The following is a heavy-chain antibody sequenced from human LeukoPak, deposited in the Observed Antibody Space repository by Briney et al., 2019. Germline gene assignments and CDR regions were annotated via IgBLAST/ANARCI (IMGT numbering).Heavy chain of an antibody. D-gene: IGHD3-22*01. CDR2: IYPGDSDT. CDR3: ARLGYCYDSSGYYSPPTYFDY. J-gene: IGHJ4*02. CDR1: GYSFTSYW. V-gene: IGHV5-51*01. Sequence: GESLEISCKGSGYSFTSYWIGWVRQMPGKGLEWMGIIYPGDSDTRYSPSFQGQVTISADKSISTAYLQWSSLKASDTAMYYCARLGYCYDSSGYYSPPTYFDYWGQGTLVTVSS.